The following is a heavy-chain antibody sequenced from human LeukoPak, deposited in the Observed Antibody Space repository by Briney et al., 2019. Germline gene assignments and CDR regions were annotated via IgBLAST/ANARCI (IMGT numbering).Heavy chain of an antibody. CDR3: ARLVCGGGSCPAEFDY. CDR2: IYHSGST. V-gene: IGHV4-4*02. Sequence: SGTLSLTCAVSGGSISSSNWWSWVRQPPGKGLEWIGEIYHSGSTNYNPSLKSRVTISVDKSKNQFSLRLNSVTATDTAVYYCARLVCGGGSCPAEFDYWGQGTLVTVSS. CDR1: GGSISSSNW. J-gene: IGHJ4*02. D-gene: IGHD2-15*01.